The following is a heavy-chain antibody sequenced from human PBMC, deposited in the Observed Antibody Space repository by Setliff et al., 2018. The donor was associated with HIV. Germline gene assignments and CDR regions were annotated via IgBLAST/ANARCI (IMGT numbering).Heavy chain of an antibody. CDR3: VKDGSVAGRYYYYMDV. V-gene: IGHV3-9*01. CDR2: ISRNSEII. D-gene: IGHD6-19*01. J-gene: IGHJ6*03. Sequence: PGGSLRLSCEGSGSTFDNYAMHWVRQAPGKGLEWVSSISRNSEIIAYADSAKGRFTVSRDNVRNFLYLQMNSLTTEDTALYFCVKDGSVAGRYYYYMDVWGRGTKVTVSS. CDR1: GSTFDNYA.